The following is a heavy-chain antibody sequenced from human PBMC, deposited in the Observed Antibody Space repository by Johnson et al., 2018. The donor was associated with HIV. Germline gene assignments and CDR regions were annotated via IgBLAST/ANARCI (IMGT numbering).Heavy chain of an antibody. CDR3: VRGGQWGATDAFDV. CDR1: GFTFDDHA. Sequence: VQLVESGGGVVQPGRSRRPSCAASGFTFDDHAMHWVRQAPGKGLEWVSGITWNGGSTCYADSVKGRFTISRDNAKNSLYLQMNSLRAQDTALYYCVRGGQWGATDAFDVWGQGTMVTVSS. CDR2: ITWNGGST. V-gene: IGHV3-20*04. J-gene: IGHJ3*01. D-gene: IGHD6-19*01.